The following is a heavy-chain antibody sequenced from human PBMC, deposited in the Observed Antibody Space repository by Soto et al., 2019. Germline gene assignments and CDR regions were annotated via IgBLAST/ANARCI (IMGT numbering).Heavy chain of an antibody. CDR3: AKELRGYSYEGGGMDV. J-gene: IGHJ6*02. CDR2: ISYDGSNK. CDR1: GFTFSSYG. Sequence: VQLVESGGGVVQPGRSLRLSCAASGFTFSSYGMHWVRQAPGKGLEWVAVISYDGSNKYYADSVKGRFTISRDNSKNTLYLQMNSLRAEDTAVYYCAKELRGYSYEGGGMDVWGQGTTVTVSS. D-gene: IGHD5-18*01. V-gene: IGHV3-30*18.